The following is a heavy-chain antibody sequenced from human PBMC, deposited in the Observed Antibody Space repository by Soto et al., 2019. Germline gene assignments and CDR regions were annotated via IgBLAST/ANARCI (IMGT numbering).Heavy chain of an antibody. CDR1: GFTFSSYG. CDR3: AKDRRGELYSSYWFDP. J-gene: IGHJ5*02. D-gene: IGHD3-16*01. Sequence: QVQLVESGGGVVQPGRSLRLSCAASGFTFSSYGMHWVRQAPGKGLEWVAVISYDGSNKYYADSVKGRFTISRDNSKNTLYLQMNCLRAEDTAVYYCAKDRRGELYSSYWFDPWGQGTLVTVSS. V-gene: IGHV3-30*18. CDR2: ISYDGSNK.